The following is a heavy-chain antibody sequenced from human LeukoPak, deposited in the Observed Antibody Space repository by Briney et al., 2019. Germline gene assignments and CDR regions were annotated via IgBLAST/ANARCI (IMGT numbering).Heavy chain of an antibody. CDR1: GFTFGSYV. Sequence: PGASLRLSCATSGFTFGSYVMSWVRQAPGKGLEWVSAISGRSDGTYSSDSMKGRFTISRDNSKNTLYLQMNNLRAEDTAVYYCAKGSGPSRPYYFDYWGQGTLVTVSS. CDR3: AKGSGPSRPYYFDY. CDR2: ISGRSDGT. V-gene: IGHV3-23*01. D-gene: IGHD6-19*01. J-gene: IGHJ4*02.